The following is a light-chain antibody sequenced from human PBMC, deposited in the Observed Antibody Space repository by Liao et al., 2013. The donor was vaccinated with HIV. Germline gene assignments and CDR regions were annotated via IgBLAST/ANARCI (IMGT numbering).Light chain of an antibody. J-gene: IGLJ2*01. V-gene: IGLV3-25*03. Sequence: SYELTQAPSVSVPPGQTASITCSGEKLAHRYTCWYQQKPGQSPLLVIYQDTYRPSGIPERFSGSSSGTTVTLTISGAQAEDEADYYCQSADTTVSIAVFGGGTKLTVL. CDR1: KLAHRY. CDR2: QDT. CDR3: QSADTTVSIAV.